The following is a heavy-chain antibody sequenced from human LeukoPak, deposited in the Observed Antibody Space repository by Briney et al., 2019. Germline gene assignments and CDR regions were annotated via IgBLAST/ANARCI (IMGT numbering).Heavy chain of an antibody. CDR1: GSTFANYW. J-gene: IGHJ3*02. CDR3: ASPGSVAGTRGAFAI. D-gene: IGHD6-19*01. V-gene: IGHV5-51*01. Sequence: GESLKISCKGSGSTFANYWIGWVRQLPGKGLEWMGIIYPGDSDTKYSPSFQGQVTMSVDKSINTAYLQWGSLKASDTAMYYCASPGSVAGTRGAFAIWGQGTMVTVSS. CDR2: IYPGDSDT.